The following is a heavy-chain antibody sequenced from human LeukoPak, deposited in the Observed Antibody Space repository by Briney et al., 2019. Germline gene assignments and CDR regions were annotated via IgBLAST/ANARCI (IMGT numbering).Heavy chain of an antibody. CDR1: GGSFSGYY. Sequence: NPSETLSLTCAVYGGSFSGYYWSWIRQPPGKGLEWIGEINHSGSTNYNPSLKSRVTISVDTSKNQFPLKLSSVTAADTAVYYCARGRLAVAGHYFDYWGQGTLVTVSS. CDR2: INHSGST. J-gene: IGHJ4*02. V-gene: IGHV4-34*01. D-gene: IGHD6-19*01. CDR3: ARGRLAVAGHYFDY.